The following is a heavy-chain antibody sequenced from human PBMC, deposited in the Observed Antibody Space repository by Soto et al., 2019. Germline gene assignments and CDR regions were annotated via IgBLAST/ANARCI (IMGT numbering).Heavy chain of an antibody. CDR3: GSCSSWYAFDI. D-gene: IGHD6-13*01. Sequence: GGSLRLSCAASGFTFSSYWMSWVRQAPGKGLEWVANIKQDGSEKYYVDSVKGRFTISRDNAKNSLYLQMNSLRAEDTAVYYCGSCSSWYAFDIWGQGTMVTVSS. J-gene: IGHJ3*02. CDR2: IKQDGSEK. V-gene: IGHV3-7*01. CDR1: GFTFSSYW.